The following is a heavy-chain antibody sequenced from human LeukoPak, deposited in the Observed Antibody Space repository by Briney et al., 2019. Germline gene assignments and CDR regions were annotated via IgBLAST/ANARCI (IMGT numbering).Heavy chain of an antibody. CDR2: IYPGDSDT. CDR3: ARHSLYSSSWYTNWFDP. D-gene: IGHD6-13*01. J-gene: IGHJ5*02. V-gene: IGHV5-51*01. Sequence: GESLKISCKGSGYSFTSYWIDWARQMPGKGLEWMGIIYPGDSDTRYSPSFQGQVTISADKSISTAYLQWSSLKASDTAMYYCARHSLYSSSWYTNWFDPWGQGTLVTVSS. CDR1: GYSFTSYW.